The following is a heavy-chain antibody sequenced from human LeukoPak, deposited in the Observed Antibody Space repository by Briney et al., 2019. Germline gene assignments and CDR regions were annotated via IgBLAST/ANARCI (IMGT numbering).Heavy chain of an antibody. D-gene: IGHD3-3*01. CDR1: GFIFTNYF. Sequence: GGSLRLSCAASGFIFTNYFMSWVRRAPGKGLEWVASIKHDGSEKYYVDSVRGRFTISRDNTMNSLYLQMSSLRAEDTAVYYCATDRGWRTSGYYLYYFEYWGQGTLVTFSS. CDR3: ATDRGWRTSGYYLYYFEY. V-gene: IGHV3-7*01. J-gene: IGHJ4*02. CDR2: IKHDGSEK.